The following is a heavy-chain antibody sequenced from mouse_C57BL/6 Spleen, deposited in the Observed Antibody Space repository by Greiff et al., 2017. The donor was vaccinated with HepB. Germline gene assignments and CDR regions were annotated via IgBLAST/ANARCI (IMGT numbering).Heavy chain of an antibody. J-gene: IGHJ3*01. V-gene: IGHV1-59*01. D-gene: IGHD2-2*01. CDR1: GYTFTSYW. Sequence: VQLQQPGAELVRPGTSVKLSCKASGYTFTSYWMHWVKQRPGQGLEWIGVIDPSDSYTNYNQKFKGKATLTVDTSSSTAYMQLSSLTSEDSAVYYCARSATMVTTSVCAYWGQGTLVTVSA. CDR3: ARSATMVTTSVCAY. CDR2: IDPSDSYT.